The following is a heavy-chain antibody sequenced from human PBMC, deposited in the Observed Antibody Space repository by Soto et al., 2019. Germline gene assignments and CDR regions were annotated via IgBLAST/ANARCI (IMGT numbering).Heavy chain of an antibody. D-gene: IGHD6-19*01. Sequence: SETLSLTCAVSSGSISSSNWWSWVRQPPGKGLEWIGEIYHSGGTNYNPSLKSRVTISVDKSKNQFSLKLSSVTAADTAVYYCARASSGWPRGAEYFQHWGQGTLVTVSS. V-gene: IGHV4-4*02. CDR3: ARASSGWPRGAEYFQH. CDR1: SGSISSSNW. J-gene: IGHJ1*01. CDR2: IYHSGGT.